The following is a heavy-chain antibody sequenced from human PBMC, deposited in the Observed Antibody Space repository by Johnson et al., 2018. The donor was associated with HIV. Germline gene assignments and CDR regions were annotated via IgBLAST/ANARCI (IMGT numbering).Heavy chain of an antibody. J-gene: IGHJ3*02. D-gene: IGHD1-26*01. CDR2: IGTTGDT. CDR1: GFTFSSYD. V-gene: IGHV3-13*01. Sequence: VQLVESGGGLVQPGRSLRLSCAASGFTFSSYDMYWVRQTTGKGLEWVSGIGTTGDTYYPGSVKGRFTISRDNAKNSLYLQMNSLRAEDTAVYYCAREIGGSYYRDAFDIWGQGTMVTVSS. CDR3: AREIGGSYYRDAFDI.